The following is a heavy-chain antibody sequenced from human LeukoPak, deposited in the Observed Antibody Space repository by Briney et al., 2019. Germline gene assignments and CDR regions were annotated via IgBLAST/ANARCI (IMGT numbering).Heavy chain of an antibody. CDR2: IYSGGST. CDR3: ARNPYGNYYDSSGYFDY. J-gene: IGHJ4*02. Sequence: GGSLRLPCAASGFTVSSNYMSWVRQAPGKGLEWVSVIYSGGSTYYADSVKGRFTISRDNSKNTLYLQMNSLRAEDTAVYYCARNPYGNYYDSSGYFDYWGQGTLVTVSS. D-gene: IGHD3-22*01. V-gene: IGHV3-53*01. CDR1: GFTVSSNY.